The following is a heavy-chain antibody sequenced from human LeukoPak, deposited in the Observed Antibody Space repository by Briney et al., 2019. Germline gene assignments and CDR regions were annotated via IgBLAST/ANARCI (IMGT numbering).Heavy chain of an antibody. CDR3: AKETKVGENLYYFDY. J-gene: IGHJ4*02. CDR2: LSWHSGSI. V-gene: IGHV3-9*01. Sequence: PGGSLRLSCVASGFKFNDYAMHWVRQAPGKGLEWVSGLSWHSGSIGYADSVKGRFIISRDNAKNSLYLEVNSLRPEDSALYYCAKETKVGENLYYFDYWGRGTLVTVSS. D-gene: IGHD1-26*01. CDR1: GFKFNDYA.